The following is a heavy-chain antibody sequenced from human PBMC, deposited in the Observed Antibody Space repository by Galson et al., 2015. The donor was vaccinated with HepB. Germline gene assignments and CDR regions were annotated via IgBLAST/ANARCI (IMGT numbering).Heavy chain of an antibody. D-gene: IGHD3-10*01. V-gene: IGHV3-21*01. J-gene: IGHJ6*02. CDR3: ARDVWFGEVGNYYGMDV. CDR1: GFTFSSYS. Sequence: SLRLSCAASGFTFSSYSMNWVRQAPGKGLEWVSSISSSSSYIYYADSVKGRFTISRDNAKNSLYLQMNSLRAEDTAVYYCARDVWFGEVGNYYGMDVWGQGTTVTVSS. CDR2: ISSSSSYI.